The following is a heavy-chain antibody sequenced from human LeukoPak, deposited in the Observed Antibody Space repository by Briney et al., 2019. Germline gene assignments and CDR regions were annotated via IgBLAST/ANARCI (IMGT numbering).Heavy chain of an antibody. CDR2: IYYSGST. D-gene: IGHD2-15*01. Sequence: SETLSLTCTVSGGSISSSSYYWGWIRQPPGKGLEWIGSIYYSGSTYYNPSLKSRVTISVDTSKNQFSLKLSSVTAADTAVYYCARDHYCSGGSCFPYYYYYYMDVWGKGTTVTVSS. CDR1: GGSISSSSYY. CDR3: ARDHYCSGGSCFPYYYYYYMDV. V-gene: IGHV4-39*07. J-gene: IGHJ6*03.